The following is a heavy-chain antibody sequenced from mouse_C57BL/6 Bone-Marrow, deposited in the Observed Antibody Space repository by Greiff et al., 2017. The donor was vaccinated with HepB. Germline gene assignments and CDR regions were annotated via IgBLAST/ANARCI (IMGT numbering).Heavy chain of an antibody. D-gene: IGHD1-1*01. J-gene: IGHJ3*01. CDR1: GYTFTSYG. V-gene: IGHV1-81*01. CDR3: GGDYYGRFAY. Sequence: QVQLQQSGAELARPGASVKLSCKASGYTFTSYGISWVKQRTGQGLEWIGEIYPRSGNTYYNEKFKGKATLTADKSSSTAYMELRSLTSEDSAVYFCGGDYYGRFAYWGQGTLVTVSA. CDR2: IYPRSGNT.